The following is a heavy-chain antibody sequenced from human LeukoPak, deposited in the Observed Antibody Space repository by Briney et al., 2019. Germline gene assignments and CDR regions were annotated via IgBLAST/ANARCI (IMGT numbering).Heavy chain of an antibody. Sequence: PGGSLRLSCAASGFTFSDYGMHWVRQAPGKGLEWVAFIRYDGSNKYYADSVKGRFTISRDNSKNALFLQMNSLRAEDTAVYYCAKAVADCTNGVCYYFDYWGQGTLVTVSS. CDR1: GFTFSDYG. V-gene: IGHV3-30*02. D-gene: IGHD2-8*01. CDR2: IRYDGSNK. J-gene: IGHJ4*02. CDR3: AKAVADCTNGVCYYFDY.